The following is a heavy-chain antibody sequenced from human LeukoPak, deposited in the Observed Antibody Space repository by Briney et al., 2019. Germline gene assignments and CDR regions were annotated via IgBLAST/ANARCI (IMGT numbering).Heavy chain of an antibody. CDR3: ARTGNDGSIDY. CDR1: GFTFTRSA. J-gene: IGHJ4*02. Sequence: SVKVSCKASGFTFTRSAMQWVRQARGQRLEWIGWIVVGSGNTKYAQKFQERVTITRDMSTGTAYMELSSLRSEDTAVYYCARTGNDGSIDYWGQGTLVTVSS. V-gene: IGHV1-58*02. D-gene: IGHD1-14*01. CDR2: IVVGSGNT.